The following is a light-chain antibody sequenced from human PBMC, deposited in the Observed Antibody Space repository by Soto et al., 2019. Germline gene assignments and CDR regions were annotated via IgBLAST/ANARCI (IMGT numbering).Light chain of an antibody. Sequence: EIVLTQSPGTLSLSPGERVTLSCRASQSVSSSYLAWYQQKPGQAPRLLIYGASSRATGISDRFSGSGSGTDFTLTSSRLEPDDFAGYYCHQDGSSLSLTFGQGKRLENK. J-gene: IGKJ5*01. CDR1: QSVSSSY. V-gene: IGKV3-20*01. CDR3: HQDGSSLSLT. CDR2: GAS.